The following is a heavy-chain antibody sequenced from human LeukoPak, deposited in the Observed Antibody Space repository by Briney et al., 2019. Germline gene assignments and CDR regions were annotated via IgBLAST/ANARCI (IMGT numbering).Heavy chain of an antibody. J-gene: IGHJ4*02. CDR3: ATISDLLFYFDS. Sequence: PGGSLRLSCAASGFTVSSTYMSWVRQAPGKGLEWVSLIYTGGNTYYADSVKGRFTLSRDNSKNTVYLQMNSLRVEDTAMYDCATISDLLFYFDSWGQGTLVTVSS. V-gene: IGHV3-66*01. CDR1: GFTVSSTY. CDR2: IYTGGNT.